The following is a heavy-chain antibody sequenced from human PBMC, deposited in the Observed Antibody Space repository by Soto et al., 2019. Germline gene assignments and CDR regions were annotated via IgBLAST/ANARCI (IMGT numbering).Heavy chain of an antibody. Sequence: QVQLVQSGAEVKKPGSSVKVSCKASGGTFSSYSSNWVRQAPGQGLEWMGGIIAIFATPKYAHNFQGIITITADESTSTAYMGLRSLRSEDTALYYGAAVEMYMTSVTSCGQGPLVTVSS. D-gene: IGHD4-17*01. J-gene: IGHJ5*02. CDR3: AAVEMYMTSVTS. V-gene: IGHV1-69*12. CDR1: GGTFSSYS. CDR2: IIAIFATP.